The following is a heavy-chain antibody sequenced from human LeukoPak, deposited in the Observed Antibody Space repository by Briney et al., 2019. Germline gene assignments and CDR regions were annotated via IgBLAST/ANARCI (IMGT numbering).Heavy chain of an antibody. J-gene: IGHJ3*02. Sequence: ASVKVSCKASGYTFTGYYMHWVRQAPGQGLEWMGRINPNSGATNYAQKFQGRVTMTRDTSISTAYLQWSSLKASDTAMYYCARQSYGAFDIWGQGTMVTVSS. CDR1: GYTFTGYY. V-gene: IGHV1-2*06. CDR3: ARQSYGAFDI. CDR2: INPNSGAT. D-gene: IGHD5-18*01.